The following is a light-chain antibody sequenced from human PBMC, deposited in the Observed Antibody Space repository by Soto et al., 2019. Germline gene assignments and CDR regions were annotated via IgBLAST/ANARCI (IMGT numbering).Light chain of an antibody. Sequence: DIPMTQSPSSLSASVGDRVTITCQASQDISNSLSWYQQKPGKAPKLLITDAATLEAGVPSRFSGSGSGTDFTFTISSLQPEDIATYFCLQHDNVPTFGLGTKLEVK. CDR2: DAA. CDR3: LQHDNVPT. J-gene: IGKJ2*01. CDR1: QDISNS. V-gene: IGKV1-33*01.